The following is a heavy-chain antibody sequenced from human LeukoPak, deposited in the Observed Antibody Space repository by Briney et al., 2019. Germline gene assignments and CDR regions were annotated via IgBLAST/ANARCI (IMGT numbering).Heavy chain of an antibody. V-gene: IGHV4-34*01. J-gene: IGHJ5*02. D-gene: IGHD3-3*01. CDR2: IIHSGRT. CDR1: GGSVSGYY. CDR3: ARGDDFWGGYNWFDP. Sequence: SETLSLTRAVYGGSVSGYYWGWIRQHPGKWREWLGEIIHSGRTNNNPSLKSRVTISVDTSTNQFSLKLSSVIAADTAVYYCARGDDFWGGYNWFDPSGQGTLVTVSS.